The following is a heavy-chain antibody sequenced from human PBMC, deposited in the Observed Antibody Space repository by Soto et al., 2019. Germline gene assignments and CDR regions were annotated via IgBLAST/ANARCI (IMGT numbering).Heavy chain of an antibody. CDR2: IKYDGGEI. J-gene: IGHJ4*01. D-gene: IGHD6-13*01. CDR1: GFTFSDYW. V-gene: IGHV3-7*05. CDR3: ARDGVAAGLYFDY. Sequence: GGSLRLSCAASGFTFSDYWMNWVRQAPGKGLEWVASIKYDGGEINSVDSVKGRFTISRDNAKNSLYLQMASLRAEDTAVYYCARDGVAAGLYFDYWGQGTLVTVSS.